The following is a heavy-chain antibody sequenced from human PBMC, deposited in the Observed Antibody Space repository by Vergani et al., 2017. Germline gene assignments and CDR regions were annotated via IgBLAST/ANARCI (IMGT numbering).Heavy chain of an antibody. CDR3: ARSPSILTGYYRGGFDY. V-gene: IGHV3-7*01. J-gene: IGHJ4*02. CDR2: IKQDGSEK. CDR1: GFTFSSYW. D-gene: IGHD3-9*01. Sequence: EVQLVESGGGLVQPGGSLRLSCAASGFTFSSYWMSWVRQAPGKGLERVANIKQDGSEKYYVDSVKGRFTISRDNAKNSLYLQMNSLRAEDTAVYYCARSPSILTGYYRGGFDYWGQGTLVTVSS.